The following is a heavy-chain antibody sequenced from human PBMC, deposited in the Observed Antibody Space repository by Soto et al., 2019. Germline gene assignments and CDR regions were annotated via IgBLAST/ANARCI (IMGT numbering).Heavy chain of an antibody. D-gene: IGHD3-16*01. CDR3: AKDGGGSLDP. Sequence: QVQLVESGGGVVQPGRSLRLSCAASGFTFSSYGMHWVRQAPGKGLEWVAVISYDGSNKYYADSVKGRFTISRDNSKNTLYLQMNSLRAEDTAVYYCAKDGGGSLDPWGQGTLVTVSS. J-gene: IGHJ5*02. CDR1: GFTFSSYG. CDR2: ISYDGSNK. V-gene: IGHV3-30*18.